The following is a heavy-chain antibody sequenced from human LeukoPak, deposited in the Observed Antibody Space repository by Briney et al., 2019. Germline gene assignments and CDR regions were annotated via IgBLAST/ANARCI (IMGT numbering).Heavy chain of an antibody. J-gene: IGHJ4*02. D-gene: IGHD3-22*01. CDR2: MNPNSGNT. Sequence: GASVKVSCKASGYTFTSYDINWVRQATGQGLEWMGWMNPNSGNTGYAQKFQGRVTMTRNTSISTAYMELSSLRSEDTAVYYCARGITMIVAVDYWGQGTPVTVSS. CDR1: GYTFTSYD. V-gene: IGHV1-8*01. CDR3: ARGITMIVAVDY.